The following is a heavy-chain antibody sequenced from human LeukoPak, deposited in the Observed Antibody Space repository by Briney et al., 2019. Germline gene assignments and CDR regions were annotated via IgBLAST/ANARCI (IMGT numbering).Heavy chain of an antibody. V-gene: IGHV3-21*03. D-gene: IGHD2-2*01. J-gene: IGHJ4*02. CDR2: ISSSSNYI. CDR1: GFTFSGHS. Sequence: GGSLRLSCAASGFTFSGHSMNWVRQAPGKGLEWVSSISSSSNYIYYADSVKGRFTISRDDSKSIAYLQMNSLKTEDTAVYYCSACIGGVVPAAQDWAQGTLVTVSS. CDR3: SACIGGVVPAAQD.